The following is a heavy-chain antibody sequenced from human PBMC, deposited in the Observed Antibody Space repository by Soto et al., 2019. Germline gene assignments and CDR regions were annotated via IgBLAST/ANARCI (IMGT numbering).Heavy chain of an antibody. Sequence: QVQLVQSGTEVKKPGSSVKVSCKASGGTFRNYPINWVRQAPGQGLEWMGSIFPLTDIPDYAQNFQARLTISEDKSTITAYKELSSLTSDDPPMYFCARAPLVVLNYFESWGQGTLVTVSS. CDR1: GGTFRNYP. CDR2: IFPLTDIP. V-gene: IGHV1-69*02. J-gene: IGHJ4*02. CDR3: ARAPLVVLNYFES.